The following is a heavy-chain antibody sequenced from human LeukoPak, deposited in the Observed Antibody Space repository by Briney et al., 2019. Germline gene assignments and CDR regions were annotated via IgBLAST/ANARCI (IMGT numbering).Heavy chain of an antibody. V-gene: IGHV4-61*02. CDR1: GGSISSGSYY. CDR3: ARDYQLLGGYYYYYYMDV. D-gene: IGHD2-2*01. CDR2: IYTSGST. J-gene: IGHJ6*03. Sequence: SETLSLTCTVSGGSISSGSYYWSWIRQPAGKGLEWIGRIYTSGSTNYNPSLKSRVTISVDTSKNQFSLKLSSVTAADTAVYYCARDYQLLGGYYYYYYMDVWGKGTTVTVSS.